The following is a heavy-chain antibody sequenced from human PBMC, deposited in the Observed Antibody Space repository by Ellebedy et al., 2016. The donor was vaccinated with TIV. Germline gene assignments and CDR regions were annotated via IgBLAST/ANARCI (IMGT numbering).Heavy chain of an antibody. D-gene: IGHD2-2*01. V-gene: IGHV3-11*01. Sequence: PGGSLRLSCAASGFTFIDYYMTWIRQAPGKGLEWVSYISRSGSTVFYADSVKVRFTISRDNAKNSLYLEMNSLRAEDTAVYYCARDLLGPCSSPGCYGLWFDPWGQGTLVTVSA. CDR2: ISRSGSTV. J-gene: IGHJ5*02. CDR1: GFTFIDYY. CDR3: ARDLLGPCSSPGCYGLWFDP.